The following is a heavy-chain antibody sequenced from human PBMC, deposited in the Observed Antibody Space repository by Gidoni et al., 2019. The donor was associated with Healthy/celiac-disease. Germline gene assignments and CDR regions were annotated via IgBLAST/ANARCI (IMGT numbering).Heavy chain of an antibody. V-gene: IGHV3-48*01. CDR1: GFTFRSYS. D-gene: IGHD3-10*01. CDR2: ISSSSSTI. Sequence: EVPLVESGGGLVQPGGSLRLSCAASGFTFRSYSMNWVRQAPGKGLEWVSYISSSSSTIYYADSVKGRFTISRDNAKNSLYLQMNSLRAEDTAVYYCARDFDYYGSGSYYTYFDYWGQGTLVTVSS. CDR3: ARDFDYYGSGSYYTYFDY. J-gene: IGHJ4*02.